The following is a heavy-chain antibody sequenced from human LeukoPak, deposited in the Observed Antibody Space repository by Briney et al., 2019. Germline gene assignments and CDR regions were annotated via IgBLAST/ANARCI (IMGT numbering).Heavy chain of an antibody. CDR3: ARDRVVPAATSYYYYGMDV. J-gene: IGHJ6*02. CDR2: IYYSGST. V-gene: IGHV4-59*01. CDR1: GGSISSYY. D-gene: IGHD2-2*01. Sequence: SETLSLTCTVSGGSISSYYWSWIRQPPGKGLEWIGYIYYSGSTNYNPSLKSRVTISVDTPKNQFSLKLSSVTAADTAVYYCARDRVVPAATSYYYYGMDVWGQGTTVTVSS.